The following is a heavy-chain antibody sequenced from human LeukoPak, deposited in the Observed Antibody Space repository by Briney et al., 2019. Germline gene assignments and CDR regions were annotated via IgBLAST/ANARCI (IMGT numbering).Heavy chain of an antibody. CDR1: GFTFSSYS. Sequence: GGSLRLSCAASGFTFSSYSMNWVRHAPGKGLEGVSSISSSSSYIYYADSVKGRFTISRDNAKNSLYLQMNSLRAEDTAVYYCARASAVPADNNFDYLGQGTLVTVSS. CDR2: ISSSSSYI. D-gene: IGHD2-2*01. J-gene: IGHJ4*02. CDR3: ARASAVPADNNFDY. V-gene: IGHV3-21*01.